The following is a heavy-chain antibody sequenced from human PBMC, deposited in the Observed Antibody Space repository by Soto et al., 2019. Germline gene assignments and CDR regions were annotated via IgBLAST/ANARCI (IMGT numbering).Heavy chain of an antibody. CDR1: GGTFSSYA. D-gene: IGHD3-22*01. CDR2: IIPIFGTA. V-gene: IGHV1-69*01. CDR3: ARGFYDSSGTIYYGMDV. Sequence: QVQLVQSGAEVKKPGSSVKVSCKASGGTFSSYAISWVRQAPGQGLEWMGVIIPIFGTANYAQKFQGRVTITADESTSTAYMELSSLRSEDTAVYYCARGFYDSSGTIYYGMDVWGQVTTVTVSS. J-gene: IGHJ6*02.